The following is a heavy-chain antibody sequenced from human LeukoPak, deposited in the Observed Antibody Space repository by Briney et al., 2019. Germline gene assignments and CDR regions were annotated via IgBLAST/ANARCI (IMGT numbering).Heavy chain of an antibody. CDR2: INPNTGGT. D-gene: IGHD2-2*01. J-gene: IGHJ4*02. Sequence: GASVNLSCKASGYTFTSYYIHWVRQAPGQVLEWMGWINPNTGGTNYAHKFHGTVTMTRDSSTSTAYMGLSRLRSDDTAVYYCARAYCSSTSCFNLWGPGTLVTVSS. CDR3: ARAYCSSTSCFNL. CDR1: GYTFTSYY. V-gene: IGHV1-2*02.